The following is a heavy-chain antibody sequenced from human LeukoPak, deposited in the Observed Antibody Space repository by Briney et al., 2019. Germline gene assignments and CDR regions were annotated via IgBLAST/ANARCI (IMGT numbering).Heavy chain of an antibody. D-gene: IGHD1-1*01. CDR3: ARPLVSLLDEAFDI. Sequence: PGGSLRLSCAASGFTFTSYTMNWVRQAPGKGLEWVSSISSSSIYIYYADSVRGRFTISRDNAKNSLYLQMDTLRAEDTALYYCARPLVSLLDEAFDIWGQGTMVTVSS. J-gene: IGHJ3*02. V-gene: IGHV3-21*01. CDR1: GFTFTSYT. CDR2: ISSSSIYI.